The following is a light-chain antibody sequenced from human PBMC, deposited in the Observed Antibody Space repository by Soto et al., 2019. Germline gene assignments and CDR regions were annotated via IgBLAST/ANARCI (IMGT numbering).Light chain of an antibody. Sequence: EIVLTQSPATLSLSPGDRATLSCRASQSVSRSLTWYQQKPGQAPRLLIYDASTRATGIPPRFSGSGSGTDFTLTISSLEPEDXAXXXXXXXXNSFXGGTKVDIK. CDR2: DAS. CDR3: XXXXNS. CDR1: QSVSRS. J-gene: IGKJ4*01. V-gene: IGKV3-11*01.